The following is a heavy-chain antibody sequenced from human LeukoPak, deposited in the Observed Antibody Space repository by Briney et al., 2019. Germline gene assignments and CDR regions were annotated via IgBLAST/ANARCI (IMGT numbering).Heavy chain of an antibody. D-gene: IGHD1-26*01. Sequence: GGSLRLSCAASGFTFSSYAMSWVRQAPGKGLEWVSYISSSSSTIYYADSVKGRFTISRDNAKNSLYLQLNSLRAEDTAVYYCARDPYSGSYGDSYYYYMDVWGKGTTVTISS. CDR2: ISSSSSTI. CDR3: ARDPYSGSYGDSYYYYMDV. J-gene: IGHJ6*03. V-gene: IGHV3-48*01. CDR1: GFTFSSYA.